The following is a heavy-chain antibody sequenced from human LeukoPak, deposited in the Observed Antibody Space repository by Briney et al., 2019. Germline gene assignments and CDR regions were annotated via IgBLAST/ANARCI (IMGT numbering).Heavy chain of an antibody. V-gene: IGHV5-51*01. CDR2: IFPRDSNT. D-gene: IGHD2-2*01. J-gene: IGHJ4*01. Sequence: GESLKISCKASGFSFTSYWIGWVRQMPGKGLEWMGIIFPRDSNTRYSPSFQGQVTISADKSISTAYLQWSSLKASDTAMYHCAVPSPSPTSSDYWGHGTLVTVSS. CDR3: AVPSPSPTSSDY. CDR1: GFSFTSYW.